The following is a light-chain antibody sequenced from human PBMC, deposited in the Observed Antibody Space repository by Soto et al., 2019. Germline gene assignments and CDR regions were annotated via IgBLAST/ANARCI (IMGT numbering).Light chain of an antibody. CDR1: QSVSSKY. CDR3: QQNDSSPSWT. V-gene: IGKV3-20*01. Sequence: EIVLTQSPDTLSLSPGERATLSCRASQSVSSKYLAWYQQKPGQAPRLLIYGTSSRATGISDRFRGSGSGTDFTLTISILEPEDFAVYYCQQNDSSPSWTFGQGTKVETK. CDR2: GTS. J-gene: IGKJ1*01.